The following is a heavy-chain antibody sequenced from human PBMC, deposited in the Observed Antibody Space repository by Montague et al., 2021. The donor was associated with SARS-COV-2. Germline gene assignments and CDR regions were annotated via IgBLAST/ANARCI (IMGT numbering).Heavy chain of an antibody. J-gene: IGHJ6*02. D-gene: IGHD3-10*01. CDR1: GFTFSTYG. CDR3: AEDYYGSGRTQIRDYGMDV. V-gene: IGHV3-33*03. CDR2: IWYDGGKK. Sequence: SLRLSCAASGFTFSTYGMHWVRQAPGKGLEWVAVIWYDGGKKYYADSVRGRFTISRDNSKNTLFLQMNSLRAGDTGVYYCAEDYYGSGRTQIRDYGMDVWGQGTTVSVSS.